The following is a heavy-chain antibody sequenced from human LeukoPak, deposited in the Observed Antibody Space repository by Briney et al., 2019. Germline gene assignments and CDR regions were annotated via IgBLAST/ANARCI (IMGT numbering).Heavy chain of an antibody. CDR2: IYYSGSA. CDR1: GGSIGRYY. Sequence: SETLSLTCSVSGGSIGRYYWSWIRQPPGKGLEWIGYIYYSGSANYNPSLKSRVTLSVDTSKNQFSLKLSSVTAADTAVYYCARGSIAAAEGSHWFDPWGQGTLVTVSS. D-gene: IGHD6-13*01. J-gene: IGHJ5*02. V-gene: IGHV4-59*13. CDR3: ARGSIAAAEGSHWFDP.